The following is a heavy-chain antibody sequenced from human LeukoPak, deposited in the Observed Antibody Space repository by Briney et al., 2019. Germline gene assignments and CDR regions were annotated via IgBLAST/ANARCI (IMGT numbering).Heavy chain of an antibody. J-gene: IGHJ4*02. CDR2: IIPILGIA. CDR3: ARVSNWNAYYFDY. V-gene: IGHV1-69*04. CDR1: GGTFSSYA. D-gene: IGHD1-1*01. Sequence: SVKVSCKASGGTFSSYAISWVRQAPGQGLEWMGRIIPILGIANYAQKFQGRVTITADESTSTAYMELSSLRSEDTAVYYCARVSNWNAYYFDYWGQGTLVTVSS.